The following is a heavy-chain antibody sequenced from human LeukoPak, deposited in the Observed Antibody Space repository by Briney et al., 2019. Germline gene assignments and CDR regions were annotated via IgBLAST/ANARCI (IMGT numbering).Heavy chain of an antibody. J-gene: IGHJ6*03. V-gene: IGHV1-2*02. Sequence: GASVKVSCKASGYTFTGYYMHWVRQAPGQGLEWMGWINPNSGGTNYAQKFQGRVTMTRDTSISTAYMELSRLRSDDTAVYYCARGGELLTYHYYYYMDVWGKGTTVTVSS. CDR3: ARGGELLTYHYYYYMDV. D-gene: IGHD1-26*01. CDR1: GYTFTGYY. CDR2: INPNSGGT.